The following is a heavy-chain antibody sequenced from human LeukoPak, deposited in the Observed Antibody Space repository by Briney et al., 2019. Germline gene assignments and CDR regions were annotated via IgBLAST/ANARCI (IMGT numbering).Heavy chain of an antibody. V-gene: IGHV3-21*01. CDR3: ARDPTTYGSGSYYYYFDY. CDR2: ISSSSIYI. Sequence: GVSLRLSCAASGFTFSSYSMNWVRQAPGKGLEWVSSISSSSIYIYYADSVKGRFTISRDNAKNSLYLQMNSLRAEDTAVYYCARDPTTYGSGSYYYYFDYWGQGTLVTVSS. CDR1: GFTFSSYS. J-gene: IGHJ4*02. D-gene: IGHD3-10*01.